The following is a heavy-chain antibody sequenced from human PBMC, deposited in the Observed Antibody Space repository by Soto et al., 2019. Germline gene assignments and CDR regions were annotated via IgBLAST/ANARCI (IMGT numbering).Heavy chain of an antibody. CDR1: GGSINNSY. D-gene: IGHD1-26*01. CDR3: ARAIRGAWFDP. J-gene: IGHJ5*02. CDR2: IYSSGTT. V-gene: IGHV4-4*07. Sequence: ETLSLTCTVSGGSINNSYCSWIRQPAGKGLEWIGRIYSSGTTDYNPSLKSRVTMSVDTSKTQCFLKLNSVTAADTAVYYCARAIRGAWFDPRRQGALVTVSS.